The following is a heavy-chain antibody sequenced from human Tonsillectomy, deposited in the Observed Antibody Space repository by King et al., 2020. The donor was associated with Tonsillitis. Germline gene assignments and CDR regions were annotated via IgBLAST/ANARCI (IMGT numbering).Heavy chain of an antibody. D-gene: IGHD2-15*01. CDR3: ARDKGADYHDTGRGSFDI. CDR2: INYRSSSI. V-gene: IGHV3-21*01. CDR1: GFTFNTFS. Sequence: VQLVESGGGLVKPGGSLRLSCAASGFTFNTFSMNWVRQAPGKGLEWVSSINYRSSSIYYTDSTKGRFTISRDNAKNSLYLQMNSLRAEDTAVYYCARDKGADYHDTGRGSFDIWGQGTMVTVSS. J-gene: IGHJ3*02.